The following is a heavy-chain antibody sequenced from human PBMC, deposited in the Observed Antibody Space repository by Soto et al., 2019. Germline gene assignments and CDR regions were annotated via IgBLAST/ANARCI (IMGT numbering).Heavy chain of an antibody. V-gene: IGHV3-74*01. D-gene: IGHD3-10*02. Sequence: EVQLVESGGGLVQPGGSLRLSCEASRGAFGDYWMHWVRQAPGKGLVWVSCINRDANDIIYADSVKGRFTASRDNAKNMVFLQINSRRGEDTAVYYCASDVPHNLFDSWGQGTLVTVSS. CDR1: RGAFGDYW. CDR3: ASDVPHNLFDS. CDR2: INRDANDI. J-gene: IGHJ5*01.